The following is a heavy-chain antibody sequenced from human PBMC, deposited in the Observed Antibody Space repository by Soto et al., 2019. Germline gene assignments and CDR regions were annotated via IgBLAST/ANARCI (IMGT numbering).Heavy chain of an antibody. V-gene: IGHV3-53*01. D-gene: IGHD4-17*01. Sequence: EVQLVESGGGLTQPGRSLRLSCVASGFTVSFNYLHWVRQAPGKGLEWVSIMYSDGSTYYAASVKGRFTISRDNSENTLYLQLIRLSAEDTAVYYCARDCRTNYGDACMDVWGQGTTVTVSS. CDR2: MYSDGST. J-gene: IGHJ6*02. CDR1: GFTVSFNY. CDR3: ARDCRTNYGDACMDV.